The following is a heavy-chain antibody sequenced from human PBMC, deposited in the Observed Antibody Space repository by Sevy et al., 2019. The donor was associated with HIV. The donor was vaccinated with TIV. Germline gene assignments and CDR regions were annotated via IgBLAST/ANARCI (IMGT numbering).Heavy chain of an antibody. J-gene: IGHJ4*02. D-gene: IGHD2-21*01. V-gene: IGHV3-23*01. CDR3: AKDGARGVVVIAHFDY. Sequence: GGSLRLSCAASGFTFSSYAMSWVRQAPGKGLEWVSAISGSGGSTYYADSVKGRFTISRDNSKNTLYLQMNSLRAEDTAVYYCAKDGARGVVVIAHFDYRGQGTLVTVSS. CDR1: GFTFSSYA. CDR2: ISGSGGST.